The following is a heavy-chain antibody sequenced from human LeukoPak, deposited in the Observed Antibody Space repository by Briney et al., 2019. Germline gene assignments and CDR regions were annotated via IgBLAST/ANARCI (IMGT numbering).Heavy chain of an antibody. J-gene: IGHJ4*02. V-gene: IGHV4-39*07. CDR2: IYYSGST. CDR3: ARVAGYYYGSGSSYYYFDY. D-gene: IGHD3-10*01. CDR1: GGPISSSSYY. Sequence: SETLSLTCTVAGGPISSSSYYWGWLRQPPGKGLEWIGSIYYSGSTYYNPSLKSRVTISVDTSKNQFSLKQSSVTAADTAVYYCARVAGYYYGSGSSYYYFDYWGQGTLVTVSS.